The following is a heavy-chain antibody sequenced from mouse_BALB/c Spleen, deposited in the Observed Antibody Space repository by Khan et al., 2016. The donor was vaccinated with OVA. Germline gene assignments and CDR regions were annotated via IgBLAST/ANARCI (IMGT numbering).Heavy chain of an antibody. CDR3: ARNYGYDVYFDY. V-gene: IGHV1S136*01. Sequence: VQLQQSGPELVKPGASVKMSCKASGYTFTSYVMHWVRQKPGQGLEWIGYIYPYNDDNKYNEKIKGKATLTSDKTSSTAYMELTSLTSDDSSVYYGARNYGYDVYFDYWGQGTTLTVSS. CDR1: GYTFTSYV. D-gene: IGHD2-14*01. J-gene: IGHJ2*01. CDR2: IYPYNDDN.